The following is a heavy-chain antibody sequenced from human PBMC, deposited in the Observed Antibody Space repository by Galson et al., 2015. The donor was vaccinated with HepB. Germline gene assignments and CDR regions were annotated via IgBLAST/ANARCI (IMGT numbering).Heavy chain of an antibody. D-gene: IGHD3-22*01. V-gene: IGHV4-4*07. CDR1: GGSISSYY. CDR3: AREPRDYYYDSSGYYHFDY. J-gene: IGHJ4*02. Sequence: ETLSLTCTVSGGSISSYYWSWIQQPAGKGLEWIGRIYTSGSTNYNPSLKSRVTMSVDTSKNQFSLKLSSVTAADTAVYYCAREPRDYYYDSSGYYHFDYWGQGTLVTVSS. CDR2: IYTSGST.